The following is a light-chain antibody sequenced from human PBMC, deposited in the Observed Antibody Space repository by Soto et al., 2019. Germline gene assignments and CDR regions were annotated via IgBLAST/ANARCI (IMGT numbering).Light chain of an antibody. V-gene: IGKV4-1*01. CDR1: KRILYRSNGKEY. CDR2: WAS. Sequence: SVMIQTPDELCVWLEYRSTRKRKHYKRILYRSNGKEYLAWYQQKPGHRPKLLIYWASTRESGVPDRFSGSVSGTGFNLTFISLQAVDVAVYYCQPFFTTPLTFGRGTRLEIK. CDR3: QPFFTTPLT. J-gene: IGKJ5*01.